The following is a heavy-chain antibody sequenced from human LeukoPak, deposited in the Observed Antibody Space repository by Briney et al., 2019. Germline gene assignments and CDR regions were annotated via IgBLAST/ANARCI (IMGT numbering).Heavy chain of an antibody. J-gene: IGHJ3*02. D-gene: IGHD2-8*01. V-gene: IGHV4-59*12. Sequence: SETLSLTCTVAGGSISSYYWSWIRQPPGKGLEWIGYIYYSGSTYYNPSLKSRVTISVDTSKNQFSLKLNSVTAADTAVYYCARLYDSFRAFDIWGQGTIITVSS. CDR2: IYYSGST. CDR1: GGSISSYY. CDR3: ARLYDSFRAFDI.